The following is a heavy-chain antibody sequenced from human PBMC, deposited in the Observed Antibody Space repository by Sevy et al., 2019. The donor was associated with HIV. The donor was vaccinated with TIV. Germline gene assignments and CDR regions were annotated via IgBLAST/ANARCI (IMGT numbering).Heavy chain of an antibody. D-gene: IGHD3-10*01. CDR1: GFTFSDYY. CDR2: ISSSSSYT. J-gene: IGHJ6*02. CDR3: TRDQGITMVQAYYYGMDV. V-gene: IGHV3-11*06. Sequence: GGSLRLSCAASGFTFSDYYMSWIRQAPGKGLEWVSYISSSSSYTNYADSVKGRFTISRDNAKNSLYLQMNSLRAEDTAVYYWTRDQGITMVQAYYYGMDVWGQGTTVTVSS.